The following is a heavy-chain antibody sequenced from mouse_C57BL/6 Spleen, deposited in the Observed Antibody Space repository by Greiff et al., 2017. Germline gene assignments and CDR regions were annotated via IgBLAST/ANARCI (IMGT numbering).Heavy chain of an antibody. CDR1: GYAFSSSW. CDR2: IYPGDGDT. D-gene: IGHD2-3*01. Sequence: QVQLQQSGPELVKPGASVKISCKASGYAFSSSWMNWVKQRPGKGLEWIGRIYPGDGDTNYNGKFKGKATLTADKSASTAYMQLSSLTSEDSAVYFCARVGYYYFDHWGQGTTLTVSS. J-gene: IGHJ2*01. V-gene: IGHV1-82*01. CDR3: ARVGYYYFDH.